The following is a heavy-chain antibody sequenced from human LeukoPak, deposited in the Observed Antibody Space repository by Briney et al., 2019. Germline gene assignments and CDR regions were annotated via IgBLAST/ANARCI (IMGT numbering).Heavy chain of an antibody. V-gene: IGHV4-59*01. Sequence: PSETLSLTCTVSGGSISSYYWSWIWQPPGKGLEWIGYIYYSGSTNYNPSLKSRVTISVDTSKNQFSLKLSSVTAADTAVYYCARDRVGQQLVGRNYYYYYMDVWGKGTTVTISS. J-gene: IGHJ6*03. D-gene: IGHD6-13*01. CDR3: ARDRVGQQLVGRNYYYYYMDV. CDR1: GGSISSYY. CDR2: IYYSGST.